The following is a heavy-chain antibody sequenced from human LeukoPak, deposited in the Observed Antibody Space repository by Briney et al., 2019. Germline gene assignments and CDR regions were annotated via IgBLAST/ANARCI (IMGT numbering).Heavy chain of an antibody. Sequence: PSETLSLTCAVYGGSFSGYYWSWIRQPPRKGLEWIGEINHSGSTNYNPSLKSRVTISVDTSKNQFSLKLSSVTAADTAVYYCARRARGRFLEWYDSKYAFDIWGQGTMVTVSS. CDR3: ARRARGRFLEWYDSKYAFDI. CDR2: INHSGST. J-gene: IGHJ3*02. D-gene: IGHD3-3*01. CDR1: GGSFSGYY. V-gene: IGHV4-34*01.